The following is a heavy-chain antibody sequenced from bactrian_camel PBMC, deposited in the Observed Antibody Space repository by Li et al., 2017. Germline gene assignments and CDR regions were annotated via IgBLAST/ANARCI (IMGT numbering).Heavy chain of an antibody. CDR2: ILDADVKD. CDR1: GFISNAYC. J-gene: IGHJ6*01. CDR3: AAETMGWGFAY. V-gene: IGHV3S44*01. Sequence: VQLVESGGGSVQAGGSLRLSCSVSGFISNAYCMGWFRQRPGNEREGVAILDADVKDWYADSVKGRFTISKDTAKNALFIDMNSLKPEDTAVYYCAAETMGWGFAYWGQGTQVTVS. D-gene: IGHD5*01.